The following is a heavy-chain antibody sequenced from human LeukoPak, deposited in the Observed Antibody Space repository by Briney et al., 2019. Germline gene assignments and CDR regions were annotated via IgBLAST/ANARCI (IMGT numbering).Heavy chain of an antibody. CDR3: AREAPHYYDSSVGWRGRLYYYYMDV. CDR1: GGSISSGSYY. CDR2: IYTSGST. D-gene: IGHD3-22*01. J-gene: IGHJ6*03. Sequence: PSETLSLTCTVSGGSISSGSYYWSWIRQPAGKGLEWIGRIYTSGSTNYNPSLKSRVTISVDTSKNQFSLKLSSVTAADTAVYYCAREAPHYYDSSVGWRGRLYYYYMDVWGKGTTVTISS. V-gene: IGHV4-61*02.